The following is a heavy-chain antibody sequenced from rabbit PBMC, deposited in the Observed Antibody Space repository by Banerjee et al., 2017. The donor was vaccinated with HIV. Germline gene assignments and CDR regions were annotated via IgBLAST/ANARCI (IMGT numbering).Heavy chain of an antibody. CDR3: ARDKTDGGSGYAFGL. CDR2: IYAGKGTT. CDR1: GFSFSSNG. J-gene: IGHJ4*01. V-gene: IGHV1S7*01. Sequence: QSLEESGGDLVKPGASLTLTCTASGFSFSSNGMCWVRQAPGKGLEWIGIIYAGKGTTDYASWVNGRFTISSDNAQNTVDLQMNSLTAADTATYFCARDKTDGGSGYAFGLWGPGTLVTVS. D-gene: IGHD8-1*01.